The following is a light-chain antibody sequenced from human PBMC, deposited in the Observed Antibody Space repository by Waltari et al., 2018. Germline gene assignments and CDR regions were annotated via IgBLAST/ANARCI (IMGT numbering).Light chain of an antibody. CDR3: QQYYSTHPT. V-gene: IGKV4-1*01. CDR2: WAS. J-gene: IGKJ2*01. CDR1: QTVFYSSTNKNY. Sequence: DIVMTQSPDSLAVSLGEGATVNCKSSQTVFYSSTNKNYLAWYQQKPGQPPKLLLYWASTRESGVPDRFSGSGSETDFTLTISSLQAEDVAVYYCQQYYSTHPTFGQGTKLEI.